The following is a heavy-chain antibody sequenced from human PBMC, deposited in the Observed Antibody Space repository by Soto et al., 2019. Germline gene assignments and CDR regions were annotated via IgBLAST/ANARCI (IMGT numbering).Heavy chain of an antibody. V-gene: IGHV4-30-4*01. Sequence: QVQLQESGPGLVKPSQTLSLTCTVSGGSISSGDYQWSWIRQPPGKGLEWIGNIYYSGSTYYNSSLKSRVTISVDTSKNQFSLKLNSVTAADTAVYYCARRRGTTYYYGMDVWGQGTTVTVSS. D-gene: IGHD4-17*01. CDR3: ARRRGTTYYYGMDV. CDR2: IYYSGST. J-gene: IGHJ6*02. CDR1: GGSISSGDYQ.